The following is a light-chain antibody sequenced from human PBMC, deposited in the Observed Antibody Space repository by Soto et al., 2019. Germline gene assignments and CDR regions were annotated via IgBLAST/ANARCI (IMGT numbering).Light chain of an antibody. CDR3: QQYDSSPGT. CDR2: GAS. CDR1: QFLSSY. V-gene: IGKV3-20*01. Sequence: EIVLTQSPVTLSLSPGERASLSCRASQFLSSYLAWYQQIPGQPPRLLIYGASSRATGIPDRFSGSGSGTDFTLTVSRLEPEDFAVYYCQQYDSSPGTFGQGTKVDIK. J-gene: IGKJ1*01.